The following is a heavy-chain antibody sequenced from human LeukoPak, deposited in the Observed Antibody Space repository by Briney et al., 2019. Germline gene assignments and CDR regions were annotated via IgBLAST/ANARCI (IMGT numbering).Heavy chain of an antibody. CDR3: ARDCSGGSCCDATLYDY. Sequence: GGSLRLSCAASGFTFSSYWMSWVRQAPGKGLEWVANIKQDGSEKYYVDSVKGRFTISRDNAKNSLYLQMNSLRAEDTAVYYCARDCSGGSCCDATLYDYWGQGTLVTVSS. CDR2: IKQDGSEK. J-gene: IGHJ4*02. CDR1: GFTFSSYW. V-gene: IGHV3-7*01. D-gene: IGHD2-15*01.